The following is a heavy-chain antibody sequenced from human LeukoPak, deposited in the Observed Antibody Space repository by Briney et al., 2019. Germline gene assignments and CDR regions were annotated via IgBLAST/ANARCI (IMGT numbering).Heavy chain of an antibody. J-gene: IGHJ4*02. D-gene: IGHD3-22*01. CDR3: AKGSYYDSSGSFYFDY. V-gene: IGHV3-23*01. CDR1: GFTFSSYA. CDR2: ISGSGDNT. Sequence: GGSLRLSCAASGFTFSSYAMSWVRQAPGKGLERVSGISGSGDNTYYADSVKGRFTISRDNSKNTLYVQVNSLGTEDTAAYYCAKGSYYDSSGSFYFDYWGQGTLVTVSS.